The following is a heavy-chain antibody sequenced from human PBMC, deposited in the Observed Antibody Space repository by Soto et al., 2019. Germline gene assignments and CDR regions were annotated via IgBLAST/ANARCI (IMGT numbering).Heavy chain of an antibody. Sequence: QVQLQESGPGLVKPSQTLSLTCTVSGGSISSGGYYWSWIRQHPGKGLEWIGYISYNGSTYYSPSLKSRVTISVDTSKNQFSLKLSSVTAADTAVYYCAMGVVGATGAMDVWGQGTTVTVSS. CDR2: ISYNGST. CDR3: AMGVVGATGAMDV. J-gene: IGHJ6*02. CDR1: GGSISSGGYY. D-gene: IGHD1-26*01. V-gene: IGHV4-31*03.